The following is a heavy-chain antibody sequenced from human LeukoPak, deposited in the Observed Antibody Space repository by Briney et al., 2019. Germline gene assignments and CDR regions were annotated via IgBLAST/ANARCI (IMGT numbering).Heavy chain of an antibody. J-gene: IGHJ4*02. V-gene: IGHV3-30-3*02. D-gene: IGHD6-19*01. CDR2: ISYDGSNK. CDR1: GFTFSSYA. Sequence: GGSLRLSCAASGFTFSSYAMHWVRQAPGKGLEWVAVISYDGSNKYYADSVKGRFTISRDNSKNTLYLQMISLRAEDTAVYYCAEGGTGEWLVPPFDYWGQGTLVTVSS. CDR3: AEGGTGEWLVPPFDY.